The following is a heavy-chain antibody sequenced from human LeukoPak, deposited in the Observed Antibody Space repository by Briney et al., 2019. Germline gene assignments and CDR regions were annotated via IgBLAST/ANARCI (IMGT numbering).Heavy chain of an antibody. CDR1: RFTFNSYA. Sequence: GGSLRLSCAASRFTFNSYAMSWVRQAPGKGLEWVSSISGNGGSTYYADSVKGRFTISRDNSKNTLYLQLNSLRAEDTAVYYCAKDLYYYGSGSYQDYWGQGTLVTVSS. D-gene: IGHD3-10*01. CDR3: AKDLYYYGSGSYQDY. CDR2: ISGNGGST. V-gene: IGHV3-23*01. J-gene: IGHJ4*02.